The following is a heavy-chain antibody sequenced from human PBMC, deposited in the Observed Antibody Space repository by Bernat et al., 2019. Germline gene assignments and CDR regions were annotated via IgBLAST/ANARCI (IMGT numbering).Heavy chain of an antibody. D-gene: IGHD6-6*01. CDR3: ARHGIAARPFDY. J-gene: IGHJ4*02. V-gene: IGHV4-59*08. Sequence: QLQLQESGPGLVKPSETLSLTCTVSAGSISSYYWSWIRQPPGKGLEWIGYIYYSGSTNYNPSLKSRVTISVDTSKNQFSLKLSSVTAADTAVYYCARHGIAARPFDYWGQGTLVTVSS. CDR2: IYYSGST. CDR1: AGSISSYY.